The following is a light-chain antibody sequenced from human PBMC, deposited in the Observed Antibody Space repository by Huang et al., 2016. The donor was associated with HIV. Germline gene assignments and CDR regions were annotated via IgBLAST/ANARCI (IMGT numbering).Light chain of an antibody. CDR3: QQYDNWPYS. V-gene: IGKV3-15*01. J-gene: IGKJ2*03. CDR1: QSVSSN. Sequence: ERVMTQSPATLSVSPGERASLSCRASQSVSSNLAWYQQKPGQAPRLLIYGASTRAPGVPARFSGSGSGTEFTLTISSLQSEDFAVYYCQQYDNWPYSFGQGTKLEIK. CDR2: GAS.